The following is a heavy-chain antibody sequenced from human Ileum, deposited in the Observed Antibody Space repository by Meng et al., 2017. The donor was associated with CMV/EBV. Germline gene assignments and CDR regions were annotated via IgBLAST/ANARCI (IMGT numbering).Heavy chain of an antibody. CDR3: ARWGDEGANFGLDH. CDR2: ISYDGSNK. J-gene: IGHJ4*02. V-gene: IGHV3-30-3*01. D-gene: IGHD1-26*01. Sequence: GESLKISCAASGFTFSSYAMHWVRQAPGKGLEWVAVISYDGSNKYYADSVKGRFTIFRDDAKNSLYLQMNSLSAEDTAVYFCARWGDEGANFGLDHWGQGRLVTVSS. CDR1: GFTFSSYA.